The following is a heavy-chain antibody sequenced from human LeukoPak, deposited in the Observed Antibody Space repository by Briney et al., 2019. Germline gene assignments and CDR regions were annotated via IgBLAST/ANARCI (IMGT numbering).Heavy chain of an antibody. CDR1: GGSISSYY. CDR3: RRAEGSSWYTRTWFDP. D-gene: IGHD6-13*01. V-gene: IGHV4-59*01. Sequence: PTETLSLNCTVSGGSISSYYWSWIRQPPGKGLEWIGYIYYSGSTNYNPSLKSRATISVDTSNNQFSLKVSSVTEAATAVYYGRRAEGSSWYTRTWFDPCGQRSLATVPS. J-gene: IGHJ5*02. CDR2: IYYSGST.